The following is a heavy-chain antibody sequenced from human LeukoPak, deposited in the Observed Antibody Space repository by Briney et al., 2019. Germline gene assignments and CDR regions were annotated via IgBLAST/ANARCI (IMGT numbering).Heavy chain of an antibody. V-gene: IGHV3-23*01. CDR3: VKGGGNVRRYFEY. CDR1: GFTFSSYA. D-gene: IGHD4-23*01. Sequence: GGSLRLSCAASGFTFSSYAMTWVRQAPGKGLEWVSSISVNGGTTYYADSVKGRFTISRDSSKNTLYLQMNSLRAESTAVYYCVKGGGNVRRYFEYWGQGTLVTVSS. J-gene: IGHJ4*02. CDR2: ISVNGGTT.